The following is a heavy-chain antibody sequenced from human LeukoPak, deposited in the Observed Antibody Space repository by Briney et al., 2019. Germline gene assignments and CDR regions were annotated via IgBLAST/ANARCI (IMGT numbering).Heavy chain of an antibody. CDR3: ARDSRDGYNSPADY. CDR2: IRYDGSNT. Sequence: PGGSLRLSCAASGFTFSSSGIHWVRQAPGKGLDWVAYIRYDGSNTYYADSVKGRFTISRDNSKNTVYLEMNSLRADDTAVYYCARDSRDGYNSPADYWGQGTLVTVSS. CDR1: GFTFSSSG. D-gene: IGHD5-24*01. J-gene: IGHJ4*02. V-gene: IGHV3-30*02.